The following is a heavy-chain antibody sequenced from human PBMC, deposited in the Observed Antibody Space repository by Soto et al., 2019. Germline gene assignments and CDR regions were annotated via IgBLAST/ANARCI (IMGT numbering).Heavy chain of an antibody. Sequence: GGSLRLSCAASGFTFRSFTMNWVRQAPGKGLEWVSTISSNSAYIYYTDALRGRFAISRDNAKNSLHLQMNSLRAEDTAVYYCTRDASRDSSARGWFDPWGPGTMVTVYS. CDR3: TRDASRDSSARGWFDP. CDR1: GFTFRSFT. V-gene: IGHV3-21*01. J-gene: IGHJ5*02. CDR2: ISSNSAYI. D-gene: IGHD6-13*01.